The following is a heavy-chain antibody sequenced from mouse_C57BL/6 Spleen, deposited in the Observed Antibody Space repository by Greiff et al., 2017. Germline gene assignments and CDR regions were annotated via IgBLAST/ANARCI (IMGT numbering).Heavy chain of an antibody. CDR3: VKAVMWDGWYFDV. CDR1: GFTFTDYY. J-gene: IGHJ1*03. D-gene: IGHD4-1*01. V-gene: IGHV7-4*01. Sequence: EVTLVESGGGLVQPGASLRLYCAASGFTFTDYYMSWVRQPLGKAPEWLALFITQATSYTTEVTAFVKGRFTISRDNSQNILYLQMNTLRAEDSATYYCVKAVMWDGWYFDVWGTGTTVTVSS. CDR2: FITQATSYTT.